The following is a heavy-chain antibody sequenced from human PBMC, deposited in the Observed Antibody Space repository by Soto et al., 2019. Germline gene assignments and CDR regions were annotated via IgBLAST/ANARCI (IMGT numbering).Heavy chain of an antibody. CDR1: GFTFSSYS. D-gene: IGHD2-15*01. Sequence: EVQLVESGGGLVQPGGSLRLSCAASGFTFSSYSMNWVRQAPGKGLEWVSYISSSSSTIYYADSVKGRFTISRDNANNSLYLQMNSLRAEDTAVYYCARAPRKYCSGGRCYIATWGQGTLVTVSS. CDR3: ARAPRKYCSGGRCYIAT. V-gene: IGHV3-48*01. J-gene: IGHJ5*02. CDR2: ISSSSSTI.